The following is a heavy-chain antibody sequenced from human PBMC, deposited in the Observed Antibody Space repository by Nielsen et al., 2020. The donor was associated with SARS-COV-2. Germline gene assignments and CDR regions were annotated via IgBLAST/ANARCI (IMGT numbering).Heavy chain of an antibody. J-gene: IGHJ4*02. CDR2: IKQDGGEE. CDR1: GFTFNDYW. Sequence: GESLKISCAASGFTFNDYWMNWVRQAPGKGLEWVANIKQDGGEEFYVDSVKGRFTICRDNAKNSLFLRMNSLRAEDTAVYYCVRGDYFDFWGQGTLVTVSS. V-gene: IGHV3-7*03. CDR3: VRGDYFDF.